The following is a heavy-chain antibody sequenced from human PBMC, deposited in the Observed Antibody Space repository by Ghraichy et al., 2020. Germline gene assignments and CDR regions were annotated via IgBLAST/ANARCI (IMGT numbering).Heavy chain of an antibody. D-gene: IGHD3/OR15-3a*01. J-gene: IGHJ5*02. CDR3: VRQEYDGTGYYRS. V-gene: IGHV3-30*04. Sequence: GGSLRLSCAASGFTFSTSAMHWVRQAPGKGLQWVALLSYDRSNEFYADSVKGRFTISRDNSKNTLYLQMNSLRPEDTAVYYCVRQEYDGTGYYRSWGQGTLVTVSS. CDR2: LSYDRSNE. CDR1: GFTFSTSA.